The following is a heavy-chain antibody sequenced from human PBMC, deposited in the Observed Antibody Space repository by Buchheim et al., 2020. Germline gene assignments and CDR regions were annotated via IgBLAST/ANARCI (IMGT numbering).Heavy chain of an antibody. D-gene: IGHD3-16*01. CDR1: GFTFSSYA. J-gene: IGHJ6*02. Sequence: QVQLVESGGGVVQPGRSLRLSCAASGFTFSSYAMHWVRQAPGKGLEWVAVISYDGSNKYYADSVKGRFTISRDNSKNTLYLHMNSLRAEDTAVYYCARDWFTFGGVRYGMDVWGQGTT. V-gene: IGHV3-30-3*01. CDR3: ARDWFTFGGVRYGMDV. CDR2: ISYDGSNK.